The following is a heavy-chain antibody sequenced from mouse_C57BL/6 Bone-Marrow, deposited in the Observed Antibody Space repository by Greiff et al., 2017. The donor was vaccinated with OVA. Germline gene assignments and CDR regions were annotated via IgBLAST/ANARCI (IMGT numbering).Heavy chain of an antibody. V-gene: IGHV1-59*01. Sequence: QVQLQQSGAELVRPGTSVKLSCKASGYTFTSYWMHWVKQRPGQGLEWIGVIDPSDSYTNYNQKFKGKATLTVDTSSSTAYMQLSSLTSEDSAVYYCARDYYGNYDWYFDVWGTGTTVTVSS. CDR1: GYTFTSYW. CDR2: IDPSDSYT. CDR3: ARDYYGNYDWYFDV. J-gene: IGHJ1*03. D-gene: IGHD2-1*01.